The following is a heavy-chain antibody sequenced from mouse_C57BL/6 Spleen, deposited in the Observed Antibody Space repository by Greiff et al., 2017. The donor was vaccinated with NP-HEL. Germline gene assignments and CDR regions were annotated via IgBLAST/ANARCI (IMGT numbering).Heavy chain of an antibody. CDR1: GFTFSSFA. Sequence: DVMLVESGGGLVKPGGSLKLSCAASGFTFSSFAMSWVRQTPEKRLEWVATISDGGSYTYYPDNVKGRFTISRDNAKNNLYLQMSHLKSEDTAMYYCASNYGYFDYWGQGTSLTVSS. J-gene: IGHJ2*02. V-gene: IGHV5-4*03. CDR3: ASNYGYFDY. D-gene: IGHD1-1*01. CDR2: ISDGGSYT.